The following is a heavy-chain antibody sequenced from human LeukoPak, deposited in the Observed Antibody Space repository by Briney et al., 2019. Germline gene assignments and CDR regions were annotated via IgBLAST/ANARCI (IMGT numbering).Heavy chain of an antibody. D-gene: IGHD3-22*01. J-gene: IGHJ4*02. CDR3: AKEGALPLYYYDSSGSRYYFDY. CDR2: IRYDGSNK. V-gene: IGHV3-30*02. Sequence: PGGSLRLSCAASGFTFSSYGVHWVRQAPGKGLEWVAFIRYDGSNKYYADSVKGRLTISRDNSKNTLYLQMNSLRAEDTAVYYCAKEGALPLYYYDSSGSRYYFDYWGQGTLVTVSS. CDR1: GFTFSSYG.